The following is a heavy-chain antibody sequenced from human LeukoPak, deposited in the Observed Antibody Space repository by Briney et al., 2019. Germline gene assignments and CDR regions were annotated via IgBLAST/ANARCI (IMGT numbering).Heavy chain of an antibody. Sequence: TGGSLRPSCAASGFTFSSYAMHWVRQAPGKGLEWVAVISYDGSNKYYADSVKGRFTISRDNSKNTLYLQMNSLRAEDTAVYYCARERRGYSYGLNDAFDIWGQGTMVTVSS. CDR2: ISYDGSNK. CDR3: ARERRGYSYGLNDAFDI. V-gene: IGHV3-30*04. D-gene: IGHD5-18*01. CDR1: GFTFSSYA. J-gene: IGHJ3*02.